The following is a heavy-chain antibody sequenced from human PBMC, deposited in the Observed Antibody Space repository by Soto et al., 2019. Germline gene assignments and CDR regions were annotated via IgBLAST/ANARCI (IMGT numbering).Heavy chain of an antibody. J-gene: IGHJ3*02. Sequence: QVQLVQSGAEVKKPGSSVKVSCKASGGTFSSYAISWVRQAPGQGLEWMGGIIPILGTANYAQKFQGRVTITADESTSTAYMELSGLRSEDTAMYYCARETHDYGDDGLMAEIWGQGTIVTVSS. D-gene: IGHD4-17*01. CDR1: GGTFSSYA. CDR3: ARETHDYGDDGLMAEI. V-gene: IGHV1-69*01. CDR2: IIPILGTA.